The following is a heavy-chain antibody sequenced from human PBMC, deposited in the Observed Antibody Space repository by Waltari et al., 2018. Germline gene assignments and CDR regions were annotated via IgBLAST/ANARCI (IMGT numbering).Heavy chain of an antibody. J-gene: IGHJ4*02. V-gene: IGHV1-24*01. CDR1: GYTLTELS. D-gene: IGHD3-22*01. CDR3: ATYYYDSSGEITTDY. Sequence: QVQLVQSGAEVKKPGASVKVSCKVSGYTLTELSMHWVRQAPGKGLEWMGGFDPEDGETIYAKKFQGRVTMTEDTSTDTAYMERSSLRSEDTAVYYCATYYYDSSGEITTDYWGQGTLVTVSS. CDR2: FDPEDGET.